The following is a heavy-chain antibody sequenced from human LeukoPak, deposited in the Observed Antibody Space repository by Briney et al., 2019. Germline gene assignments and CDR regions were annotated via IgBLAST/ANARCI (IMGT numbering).Heavy chain of an antibody. D-gene: IGHD2-2*01. J-gene: IGHJ3*02. CDR2: ISGSGSDT. V-gene: IGHV3-23*01. Sequence: HTGGSLRLSCAASGFTFSSYAMSWVRQAPGKGLEWVSAISGSGSDTEYADSVKGRFTISRDNSKTTLYLQMSSLRVEDTAVYYCAKCSATCYANAFDIWGQGTMVTVSS. CDR1: GFTFSSYA. CDR3: AKCSATCYANAFDI.